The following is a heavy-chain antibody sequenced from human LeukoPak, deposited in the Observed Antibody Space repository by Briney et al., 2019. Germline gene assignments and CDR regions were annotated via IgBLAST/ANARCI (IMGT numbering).Heavy chain of an antibody. D-gene: IGHD5-18*01. Sequence: ASVKVSCKASGYTVTGYYMHWVRQAPGPRLEWMGWINPNSGGTNYAQKFQGRVTMPRDTSISTAYMELSRLRSDDTAVYYCARDGGSAMDYYYYYMDVWGKGTTVTISS. J-gene: IGHJ6*03. CDR3: ARDGGSAMDYYYYYMDV. CDR2: INPNSGGT. V-gene: IGHV1-2*02. CDR1: GYTVTGYY.